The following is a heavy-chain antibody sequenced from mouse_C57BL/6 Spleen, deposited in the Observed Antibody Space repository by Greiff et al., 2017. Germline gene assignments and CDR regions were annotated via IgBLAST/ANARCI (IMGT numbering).Heavy chain of an antibody. V-gene: IGHV5-4*03. CDR3: ARYQGYGSRVGAMDY. CDR2: ISDGGSYT. CDR1: GFTFSSYA. Sequence: EVKLMESGGGLVKPGGSLKLSCAASGFTFSSYAMSWVRQTPEKRLEWVATISDGGSYTYYPDNVKGRFTISRDNAKNNLYLQMSHLKSEDTAMYYCARYQGYGSRVGAMDYWGQGTSVTVSS. D-gene: IGHD1-1*01. J-gene: IGHJ4*01.